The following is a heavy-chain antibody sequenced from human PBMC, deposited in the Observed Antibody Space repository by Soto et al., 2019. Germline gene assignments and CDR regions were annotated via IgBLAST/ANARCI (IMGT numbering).Heavy chain of an antibody. D-gene: IGHD3-3*01. J-gene: IGHJ4*02. CDR1: GFTFSSYA. V-gene: IGHV3-23*01. Sequence: GGSLRLSCAASGFTFSSYAMSWVRHAPGKGLEWVSAISGSGGSTYYADSVKGRFTISRDNSKNTLYLQMNSLRAEDTAVYYCAKDYDLWSGYSPSYFDYWVQGTLVTVSS. CDR2: ISGSGGST. CDR3: AKDYDLWSGYSPSYFDY.